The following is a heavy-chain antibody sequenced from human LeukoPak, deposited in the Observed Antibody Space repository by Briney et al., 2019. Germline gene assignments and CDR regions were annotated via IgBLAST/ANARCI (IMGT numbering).Heavy chain of an antibody. CDR2: IYPGDSTT. D-gene: IGHD7-27*01. CDR3: TKRTEAALGTIYYYYMDV. CDR1: GYNFASRW. Sequence: GEPLKISCKGSGYNFASRWIGWVRQMPGKGLEWMGMIYPGDSTTKYSPSFQAQATISADTSSSTAYLQWSSLTASDTAIYYCTKRTEAALGTIYYYYMDVWGEGTTATVSS. V-gene: IGHV5-51*01. J-gene: IGHJ6*03.